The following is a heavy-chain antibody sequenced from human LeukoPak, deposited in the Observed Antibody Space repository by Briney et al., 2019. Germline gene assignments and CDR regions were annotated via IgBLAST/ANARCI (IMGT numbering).Heavy chain of an antibody. CDR1: GFTFSSYA. CDR3: AKDLYGNFDY. V-gene: IGHV3-23*01. J-gene: IGHJ4*02. D-gene: IGHD2/OR15-2a*01. CDR2: ISGSGGST. Sequence: GESLKISCAASGFTFSSYAMSWVRQAPGKGLEWVSAISGSGGSTYYADSVEGRFTISRDNSKNTLYLQMNSLRAEDTAVYYCAKDLYGNFDYWGQGTLVTVSS.